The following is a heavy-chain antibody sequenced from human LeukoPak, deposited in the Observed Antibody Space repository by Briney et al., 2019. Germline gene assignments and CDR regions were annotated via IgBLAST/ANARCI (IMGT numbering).Heavy chain of an antibody. J-gene: IGHJ5*02. D-gene: IGHD6-6*01. CDR2: IYYNGST. Sequence: SETLSLTCTVSGGSISSGGYYWSWIRQHPGKGLEWIGYIYYNGSTYYNPSLKSRVTISVDTSKNQFSLKLSSVTAADTAVYYCAREMYSSSTWFDPWGQGTLVTVSS. V-gene: IGHV4-31*03. CDR1: GGSISSGGYY. CDR3: AREMYSSSTWFDP.